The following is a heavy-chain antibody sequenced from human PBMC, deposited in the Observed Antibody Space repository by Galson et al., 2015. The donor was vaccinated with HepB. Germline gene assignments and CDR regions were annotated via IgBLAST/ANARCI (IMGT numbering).Heavy chain of an antibody. J-gene: IGHJ4*02. Sequence: ETLSLTCTVSGDSIGNYNWVWIRRPPGKGLEWIGYFSKTGSADYNPSLKSRVTISGDTSNNQFSLKLTSVTAADTAVYYCAEGLRWSDYWGQGTLVTVSS. CDR2: FSKTGSA. CDR3: AEGLRWSDY. CDR1: GDSIGNYN. D-gene: IGHD4-23*01. V-gene: IGHV4-59*01.